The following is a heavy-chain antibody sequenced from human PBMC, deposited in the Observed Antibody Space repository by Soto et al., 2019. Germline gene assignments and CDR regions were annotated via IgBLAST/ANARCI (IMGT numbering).Heavy chain of an antibody. D-gene: IGHD1-1*01. CDR1: GFTFSSYS. CDR2: ISSSSSTI. Sequence: GGSLRLSCAASGFTFSSYSMNWVRQAPGKGLEWVSYISSSSSTIYYADSVKGRFTISRDNAKNSLYLQMNSLRDEDTAVYYCARVSWNDPEYYFDYWGQGTLVTVSS. V-gene: IGHV3-48*02. J-gene: IGHJ4*02. CDR3: ARVSWNDPEYYFDY.